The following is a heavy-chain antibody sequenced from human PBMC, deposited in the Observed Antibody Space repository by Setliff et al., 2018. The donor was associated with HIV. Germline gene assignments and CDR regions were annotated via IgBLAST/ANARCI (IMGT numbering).Heavy chain of an antibody. J-gene: IGHJ6*03. CDR1: GFTLSGYW. CDR3: AKMTPSYYFYMDA. D-gene: IGHD2-15*01. V-gene: IGHV3-7*01. Sequence: GGSLRLSCAASGFTLSGYWLSWVRQAPGKGLEWVASIKQDGSEKYYVDSLKGRFAISRDNAKNSLYLQMHSLRAEDTAIYYCAKMTPSYYFYMDAWGNGTTVTVSS. CDR2: IKQDGSEK.